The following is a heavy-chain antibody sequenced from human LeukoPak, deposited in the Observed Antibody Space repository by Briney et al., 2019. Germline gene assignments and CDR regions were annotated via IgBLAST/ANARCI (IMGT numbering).Heavy chain of an antibody. CDR2: LYTDGST. CDR1: GGSISSGSYY. D-gene: IGHD3-22*01. CDR3: ARDYYDSSASINWFDL. V-gene: IGHV4-61*02. Sequence: SQTLSLTCTVSGGSISSGSYYWSWIRQPAGKGLEWIGRLYTDGSTRYNPALKSRVTISVDKSKNQFSLKLSSVTAADTAVYYCARDYYDSSASINWFDLWGQGTLVTVSS. J-gene: IGHJ5*02.